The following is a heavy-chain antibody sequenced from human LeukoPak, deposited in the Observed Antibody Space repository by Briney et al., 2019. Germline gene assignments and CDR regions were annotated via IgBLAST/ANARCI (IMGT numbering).Heavy chain of an antibody. CDR1: GFTFSQTW. V-gene: IGHV3-15*01. Sequence: GGSLRLSCAASGFTFSQTWMTWVRQAPGKGLEWVGQIRSKTDGGTTDYAAPVKGRFTISRDDSKSTLYLQMNSLKTDDTAVYFCATNDYGDYIPDSWGQGTLVTVSS. CDR3: ATNDYGDYIPDS. D-gene: IGHD4-17*01. CDR2: IRSKTDGGTT. J-gene: IGHJ4*02.